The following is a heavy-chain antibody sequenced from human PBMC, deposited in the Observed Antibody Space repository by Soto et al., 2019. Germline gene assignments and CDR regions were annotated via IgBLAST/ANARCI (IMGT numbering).Heavy chain of an antibody. CDR1: GFTFSSYW. CDR2: IKQDGSEK. CDR3: ARASSYYYDSSGYYAY. V-gene: IGHV3-7*01. D-gene: IGHD3-22*01. J-gene: IGHJ4*02. Sequence: GGSLRLSCAASGFTFSSYWMSWVRQAPGKGLEWVANIKQDGSEKYYVDSVKGRFTISRDNAKNSLYLQMNSLRAEDTAVYYCARASSYYYDSSGYYAYWGQGTLVTVSS.